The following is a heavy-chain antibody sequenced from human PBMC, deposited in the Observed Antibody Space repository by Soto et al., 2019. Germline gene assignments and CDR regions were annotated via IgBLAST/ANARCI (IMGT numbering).Heavy chain of an antibody. Sequence: QVQLVQSGAEVKKPGASVKVSCKASGYTFTSYAMHWVRQAPGQRLEWMGWINAGNGNTKYSQKFQGRVTITRDTSASTAYMELSSLRSEDTAVYYCARDQFAIFGGLKFWGQGTLVTVSS. J-gene: IGHJ4*02. CDR3: ARDQFAIFGGLKF. CDR2: INAGNGNT. CDR1: GYTFTSYA. D-gene: IGHD3-3*01. V-gene: IGHV1-3*01.